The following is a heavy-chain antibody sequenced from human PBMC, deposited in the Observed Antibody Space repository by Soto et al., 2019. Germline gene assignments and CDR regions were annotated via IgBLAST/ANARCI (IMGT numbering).Heavy chain of an antibody. CDR3: ARHESLSGYSFDY. Sequence: QVQLQESGPGLVKPSETLSLTCTVSGGSISSYYWRWIRQPPGKGLEWIGYIYYSGSTNYNPSLKSRVTISVDTSKSQFSLKLSSVTAADTAVYYCARHESLSGYSFDYWGQGTLVTVSS. D-gene: IGHD3-22*01. CDR2: IYYSGST. V-gene: IGHV4-59*08. CDR1: GGSISSYY. J-gene: IGHJ4*02.